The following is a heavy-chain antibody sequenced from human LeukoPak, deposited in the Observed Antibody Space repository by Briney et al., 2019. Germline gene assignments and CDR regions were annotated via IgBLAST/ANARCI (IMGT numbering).Heavy chain of an antibody. V-gene: IGHV3-23*01. Sequence: PGGSLRLSCAASGFTLSNYAMNWVRQAPGEGLEWVSAISGSGGSTYYADSVKGRFTISRDNSKNTLFLQMNSLRAEDTAVYYCAKDLCFGCSGFYYGIFDYWGQGTLVTVSS. CDR3: AKDLCFGCSGFYYGIFDY. CDR1: GFTLSNYA. J-gene: IGHJ4*02. D-gene: IGHD3-22*01. CDR2: ISGSGGST.